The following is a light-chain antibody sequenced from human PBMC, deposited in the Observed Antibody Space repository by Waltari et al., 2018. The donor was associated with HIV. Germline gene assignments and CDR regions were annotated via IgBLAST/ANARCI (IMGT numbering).Light chain of an antibody. CDR3: SSYAGRNTLL. Sequence: QSALTQPPSASGSPGQSVTISCTGTSSDVGGYDYVSWYQHHPGKAPKLMISELNNRPSGCPDRFSGSRSGNTASLTVSGLQAEDDAHYYCSSYAGRNTLLFGGGTKLTVL. CDR2: ELN. J-gene: IGLJ2*01. V-gene: IGLV2-8*01. CDR1: SSDVGGYDY.